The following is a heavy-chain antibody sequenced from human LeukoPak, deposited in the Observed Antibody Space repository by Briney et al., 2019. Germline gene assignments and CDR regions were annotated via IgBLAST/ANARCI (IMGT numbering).Heavy chain of an antibody. J-gene: IGHJ4*02. CDR2: IYSGGTT. D-gene: IGHD3-9*01. V-gene: IGHV3-53*01. Sequence: GGSLRLSCAVSGFTVSGNYMSWVRQAPGKGLEWVSLIYSGGTTYYADSVKGRFTISRDNSKNTLYLQMNSLKTDDTAVYYCTTDLRYFDWLLVGGYFGSWGQGSLVTVSS. CDR3: TTDLRYFDWLLVGGYFGS. CDR1: GFTVSGNY.